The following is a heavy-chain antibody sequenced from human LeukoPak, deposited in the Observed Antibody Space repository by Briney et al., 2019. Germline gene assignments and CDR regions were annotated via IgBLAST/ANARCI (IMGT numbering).Heavy chain of an antibody. J-gene: IGHJ6*02. CDR3: ARDSRYVSGWLDDGMDV. CDR2: MDDRGDS. CDR1: GDSMRSYY. D-gene: IGHD6-25*01. V-gene: IGHV4-59*01. Sequence: SETLSLTCTVSGDSMRSYYWSWIRQAPGKGLEWLGHMDDRGDSNYNPSLKGRGSISVDTSKNQFSLKLRSVTVADTAVYYCARDSRYVSGWLDDGMDVWGPGTTVTVSS.